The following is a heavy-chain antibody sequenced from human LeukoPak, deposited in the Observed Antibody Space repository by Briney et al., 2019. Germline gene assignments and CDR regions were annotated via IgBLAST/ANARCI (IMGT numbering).Heavy chain of an antibody. D-gene: IGHD6-13*01. CDR1: GYTFTSYA. CDR3: ATTGYSSSWRLFDY. V-gene: IGHV1-3*01. J-gene: IGHJ4*02. CDR2: INAVNGNT. Sequence: ASVKVSCKASGYTFTSYAMHWVRQAPGQRLEWMGWINAVNGNTKYSQKFQGRVTITRDTSASTAYMELSSLRSEDTAVYYCATTGYSSSWRLFDYWGQGTLVTVSS.